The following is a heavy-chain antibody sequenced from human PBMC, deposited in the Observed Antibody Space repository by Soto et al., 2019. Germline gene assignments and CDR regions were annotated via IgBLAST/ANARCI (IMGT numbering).Heavy chain of an antibody. CDR1: GYTFTSYY. CDR3: ATSGITIFGVVITYYYGMDV. V-gene: IGHV1-46*01. Sequence: GASVKVSCKASGYTFTSYYMHWVRQAPGQGLEWMGIINPSGVSTSYAQKFQGRVTMTRDTSTSTVYMELSSLRSEDTAVYYCATSGITIFGVVITYYYGMDVWGQGTTVTVSS. J-gene: IGHJ6*02. D-gene: IGHD3-3*01. CDR2: INPSGVST.